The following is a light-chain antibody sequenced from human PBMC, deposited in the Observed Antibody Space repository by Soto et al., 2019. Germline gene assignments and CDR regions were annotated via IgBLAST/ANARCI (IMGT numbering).Light chain of an antibody. CDR3: QKYNSAPLT. J-gene: IGKJ4*01. CDR2: AAS. Sequence: DIQMTQSPSSLSASVGDRVTITCRASQDISNSLAWYQQKPGKVPKVLIYAASILQSGVPARFSGSGSGTAFTITINRLQPEDVATYYCQKYNSAPLTFGGGTKVE. V-gene: IGKV1-27*01. CDR1: QDISNS.